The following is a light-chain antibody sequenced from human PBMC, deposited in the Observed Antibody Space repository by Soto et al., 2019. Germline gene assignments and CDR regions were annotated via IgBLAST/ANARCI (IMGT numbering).Light chain of an antibody. Sequence: DVVMTQSPLSLPVTLGQPASISCRSSQSLIHSDGNTYLNWFQQRPGQSPRRLIYEVSDRDSGVPEILSGSGAGTDFSLRISRVEAEDVGVSSCVQGTHWPWTFGQGTEVEIK. V-gene: IGKV2-30*02. J-gene: IGKJ1*01. CDR3: VQGTHWPWT. CDR2: EVS. CDR1: QSLIHSDGNTY.